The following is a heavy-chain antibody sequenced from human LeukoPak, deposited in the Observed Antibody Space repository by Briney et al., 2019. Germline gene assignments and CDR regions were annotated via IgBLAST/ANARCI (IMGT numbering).Heavy chain of an antibody. Sequence: YPSETLSLTCTVSGGSISSSSYYWGWIRQPPGKGLEWIGSIYYSGSTYYNPSLKSRVTISVDTSKNQFSLKLSSVTAADTAVYYCAREWIQLWRVDWFDPWGQGTLVTVSS. J-gene: IGHJ5*02. D-gene: IGHD5-18*01. V-gene: IGHV4-39*02. CDR1: GGSISSSSYY. CDR2: IYYSGST. CDR3: AREWIQLWRVDWFDP.